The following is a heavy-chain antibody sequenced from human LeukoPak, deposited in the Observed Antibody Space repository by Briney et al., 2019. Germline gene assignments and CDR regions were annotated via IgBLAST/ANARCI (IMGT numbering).Heavy chain of an antibody. V-gene: IGHV1-2*02. Sequence: ASVKVSCKASGYTFTGYYMHWVRQAPGQGLEWMGWINPNSGGTNYAQKFQGRVTMTRDTSISTAYMELSRLRSDDTAVYYCARGFGELLLNAFDIWVQGRMVTVSS. CDR3: ARGFGELLLNAFDI. J-gene: IGHJ3*02. D-gene: IGHD3-10*01. CDR1: GYTFTGYY. CDR2: INPNSGGT.